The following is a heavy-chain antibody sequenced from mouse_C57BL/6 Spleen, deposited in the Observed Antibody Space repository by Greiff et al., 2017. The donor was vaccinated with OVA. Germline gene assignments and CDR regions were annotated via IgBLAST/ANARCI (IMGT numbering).Heavy chain of an antibody. V-gene: IGHV7-3*01. CDR1: GFTFTDYY. CDR3: ARLWGVPGYWYFDV. J-gene: IGHJ1*03. CDR2: IRNTANGYTT. Sequence: EVQLVESGGGLVQPGGSLSLSCAASGFTFTDYYMSWVRQPPGKALEWLGFIRNTANGYTTEYSASVKGRFTISRDNSQSILYLQMNALRAEDSATYYCARLWGVPGYWYFDVWGTGTTVTVSS. D-gene: IGHD1-1*02.